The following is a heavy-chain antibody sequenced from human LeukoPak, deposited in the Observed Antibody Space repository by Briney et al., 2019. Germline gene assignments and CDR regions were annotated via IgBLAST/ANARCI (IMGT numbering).Heavy chain of an antibody. CDR3: AKTDSAYYDSSGTFDY. V-gene: IGHV3-9*01. Sequence: LSLTCTVSGGSISSYYWSWIRQPPGKGLEWVSGISWNSGSIGYADSVKGRFTISRDNAKNSLCLQMNSLRAEDTALYYCAKTDSAYYDSSGTFDYWGQGTLVTVSS. CDR2: ISWNSGSI. D-gene: IGHD3-22*01. CDR1: GGSISSYY. J-gene: IGHJ4*02.